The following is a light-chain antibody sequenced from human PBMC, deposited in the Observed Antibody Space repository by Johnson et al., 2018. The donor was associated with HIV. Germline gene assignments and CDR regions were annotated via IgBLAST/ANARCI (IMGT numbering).Light chain of an antibody. V-gene: IGLV1-51*02. Sequence: QSVLTQPPSVSAAPGQKVTISCSGSSSNIGNNYVSWYQHLPGTAHKLLIYENNKRPSGIPDRFSGSKSGTSATLGITGLQTGDEADYYCGTWDTSLSARGVFGTGTKVTVL. J-gene: IGLJ1*01. CDR2: ENN. CDR1: SSNIGNNY. CDR3: GTWDTSLSARGV.